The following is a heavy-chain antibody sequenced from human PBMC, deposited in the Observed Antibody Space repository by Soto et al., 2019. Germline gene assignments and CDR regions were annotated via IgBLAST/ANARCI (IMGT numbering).Heavy chain of an antibody. Sequence: PSETLSLTCTLSGGSISTYYWSWIRQPPGKGLEWIGYIYYSGNTNSNPSLKSRITMSVDTSKNQFSLKLSSVTAADTAVYYCARVGSGSFDYWGQGTLVTVSS. V-gene: IGHV4-59*01. J-gene: IGHJ4*02. CDR3: ARVGSGSFDY. CDR1: GGSISTYY. CDR2: IYYSGNT. D-gene: IGHD3-22*01.